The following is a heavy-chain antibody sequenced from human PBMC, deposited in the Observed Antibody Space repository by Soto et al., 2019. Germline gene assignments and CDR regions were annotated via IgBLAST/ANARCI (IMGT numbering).Heavy chain of an antibody. D-gene: IGHD3-22*01. CDR3: ARQHYYDSSGYYTWN. J-gene: IGHJ4*02. V-gene: IGHV4-59*08. Sequence: SETLSLTCTVSGGSISSYYWSWIRQPPGKGLEWIGTVHFRGTTNYNPSLKNRVTISADTSKNQFSLRLNSVTAADTAVYYCARQHYYDSSGYYTWNWGQGTLVTVSS. CDR2: VHFRGTT. CDR1: GGSISSYY.